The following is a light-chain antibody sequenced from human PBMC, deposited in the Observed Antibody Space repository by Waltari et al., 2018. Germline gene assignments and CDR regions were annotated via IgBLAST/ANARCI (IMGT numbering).Light chain of an antibody. J-gene: IGLJ3*02. CDR1: SSAVGSYHY. V-gene: IGLV2-14*03. Sequence: QSVLTQPASVSGSSGQSLTISCTGTSSAVGSYHYVSWYQQHPGKAPKIVIYDVRKRPSGVSDRFSGSKSGNTASLTISGLQAEDEADYYCSSYTSGNTWVFGGGTKLTVL. CDR3: SSYTSGNTWV. CDR2: DVR.